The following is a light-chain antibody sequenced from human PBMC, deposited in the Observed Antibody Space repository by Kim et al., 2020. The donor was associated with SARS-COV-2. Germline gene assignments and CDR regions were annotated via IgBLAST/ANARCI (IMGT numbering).Light chain of an antibody. V-gene: IGKV3-20*01. Sequence: EIVLTQSPGTLSLSPGERATLSCRASQSFSSNNLAWYQQRPGQAPRLLIYGASSRAPGIPDRFSGSWSGTDFTLSISRLEPEDFAVYYCQHYVTSPWTFGRGTKVDIK. CDR1: QSFSSNN. CDR3: QHYVTSPWT. J-gene: IGKJ1*01. CDR2: GAS.